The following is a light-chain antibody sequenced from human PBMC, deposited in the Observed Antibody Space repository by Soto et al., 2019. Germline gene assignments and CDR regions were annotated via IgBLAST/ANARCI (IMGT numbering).Light chain of an antibody. CDR1: SSDVGGYNF. Sequence: QSVLTQPASVSWSPGQSITISCTGTSSDVGGYNFVSWYQQHPGKAPKLMIYDVSNRPSGVSNRFSGSKSGNTASLTISGLQAEDEADYYCSSYTSSTTYVFGTGTKVNVL. J-gene: IGLJ1*01. CDR2: DVS. CDR3: SSYTSSTTYV. V-gene: IGLV2-14*03.